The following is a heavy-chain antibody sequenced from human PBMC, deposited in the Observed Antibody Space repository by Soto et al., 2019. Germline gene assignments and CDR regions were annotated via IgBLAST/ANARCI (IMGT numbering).Heavy chain of an antibody. Sequence: VQLLESGGALVQPGGSLRLSCAASGFTLTTYAMSWVRQPPGKGVEWVSSMNAAATSTSYADSVKGRFTTSRDNSKNTLYLEMNSLRAEDTAVYYCASLFGLGAARPEYYYGMDVWGQGTTVTVSS. CDR1: GFTLTTYA. CDR2: MNAAATST. V-gene: IGHV3-23*01. D-gene: IGHD6-6*01. J-gene: IGHJ6*02. CDR3: ASLFGLGAARPEYYYGMDV.